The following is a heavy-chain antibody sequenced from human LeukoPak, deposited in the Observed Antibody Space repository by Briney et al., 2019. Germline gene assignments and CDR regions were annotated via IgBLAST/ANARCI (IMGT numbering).Heavy chain of an antibody. CDR3: ARDWEDGYNPYAFDI. J-gene: IGHJ3*02. CDR2: IIPIFGTA. D-gene: IGHD5-24*01. CDR1: GGTFSSYA. V-gene: IGHV1-69*01. Sequence: SVKVSCKASGGTFSSYAISWVRQAPGQGLEWMGGIIPIFGTANYAQKFQGRVTITADESTSTAYMELSSLRSEDTAVYHCARDWEDGYNPYAFDIWGQGTMVTVSS.